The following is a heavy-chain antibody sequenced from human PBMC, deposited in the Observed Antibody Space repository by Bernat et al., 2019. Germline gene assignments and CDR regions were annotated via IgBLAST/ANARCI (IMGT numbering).Heavy chain of an antibody. CDR3: ARGDVVASDAFDI. J-gene: IGHJ3*02. D-gene: IGHD2-15*01. Sequence: QVQLQQWGAGLLKPSETLSLTCAVYGGSSSGYYWSWIRQPPGKGLEWIGEINHSGSTNYNPSLKSRVTISVDTSKNQFSLKLSSVTAADTAVYYCARGDVVASDAFDIWGQGTMVTVSS. CDR2: INHSGST. V-gene: IGHV4-34*01. CDR1: GGSSSGYY.